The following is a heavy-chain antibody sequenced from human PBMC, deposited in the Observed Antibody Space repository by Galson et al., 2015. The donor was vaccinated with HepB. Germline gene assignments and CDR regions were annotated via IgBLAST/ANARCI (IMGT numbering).Heavy chain of an antibody. Sequence: LSLTCSVSSGSISRGGYYWGWIRQPPVKGLEWIGSMSSGGSTYYNPSLQSRVTISVDTSKSQFSLRLTSVTAADTAVYYCARRRSYDGSGYYPIDYWGQGTLVTVSS. CDR3: ARRRSYDGSGYYPIDY. J-gene: IGHJ4*02. D-gene: IGHD3-22*01. CDR1: SGSISRGGYY. CDR2: MSSGGST. V-gene: IGHV4-39*01.